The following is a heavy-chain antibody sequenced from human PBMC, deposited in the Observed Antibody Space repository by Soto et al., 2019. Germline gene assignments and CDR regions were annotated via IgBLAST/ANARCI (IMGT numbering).Heavy chain of an antibody. CDR1: GDSVSSNSAA. V-gene: IGHV6-1*01. J-gene: IGHJ6*03. CDR3: AGTTSHQWYYMDV. D-gene: IGHD1-7*01. Sequence: QVQLQESGPGLVKPSQTLSLTCAISGDSVSSNSAAWNWIRLSPSRGLEWLARTYYRSRWYNDYAVSVRSRITVNPDTSRIQFSLQLTSVPPEDTAVYYCAGTTSHQWYYMDVWGKGTPVTVSS. CDR2: TYYRSRWYN.